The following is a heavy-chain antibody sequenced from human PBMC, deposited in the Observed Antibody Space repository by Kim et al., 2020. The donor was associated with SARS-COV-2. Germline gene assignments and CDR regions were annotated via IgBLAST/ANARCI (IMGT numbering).Heavy chain of an antibody. J-gene: IGHJ4*02. D-gene: IGHD6-19*01. CDR2: INHSGST. Sequence: SETLSLTCAVYGGSFSGYYWSWIRQPPGKGLEWIGEINHSGSTNYNPSLKSRVTISVDTSKNQFSLKLSSVTAADTAVYYCASRLSISGWESWGQGTLVTVSS. V-gene: IGHV4-34*01. CDR1: GGSFSGYY. CDR3: ASRLSISGWES.